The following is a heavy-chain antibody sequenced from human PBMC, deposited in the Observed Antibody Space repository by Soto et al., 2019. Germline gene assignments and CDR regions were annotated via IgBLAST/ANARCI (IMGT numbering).Heavy chain of an antibody. J-gene: IGHJ4*02. CDR3: ARERQWEALIY. Sequence: QVQLVQSGVEVKMPGASVKLACKASGYTFTNYGLTWVRQVPGQGLEWIGWVSGYNRNTNYAQKFEDRVIMTTDTSTSTAFMGLRSLRPDDTGIYFCARERQWEALIYWGQGTLLTVSP. CDR1: GYTFTNYG. CDR2: VSGYNRNT. D-gene: IGHD1-26*01. V-gene: IGHV1-18*01.